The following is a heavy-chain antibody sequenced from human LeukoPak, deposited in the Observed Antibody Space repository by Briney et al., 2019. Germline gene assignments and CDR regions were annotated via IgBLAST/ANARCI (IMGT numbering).Heavy chain of an antibody. V-gene: IGHV4-34*01. Sequence: PSETLSLTCAVYGGSFSGYYWSWIRQPPGKGLEWIGEINHSGSTNYNPSLKSRVTISVDTSKNQFSLKLSSVTAADTAVYYCARVGITMVRGVHKPHYYYMDVWGKGTTVTVSS. CDR2: INHSGST. J-gene: IGHJ6*03. D-gene: IGHD3-10*01. CDR3: ARVGITMVRGVHKPHYYYMDV. CDR1: GGSFSGYY.